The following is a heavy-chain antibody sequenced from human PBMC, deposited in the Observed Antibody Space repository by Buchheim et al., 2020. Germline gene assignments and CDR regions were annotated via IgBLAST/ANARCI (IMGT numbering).Heavy chain of an antibody. CDR3: ARDGRFYSSGWTPERPTQLFDY. D-gene: IGHD6-19*01. Sequence: EVQLVESGGGLVKPGGSLRLSCAASGFTFSSYSMNWVRQAPGKGLEWVSSISSSSSYIYYADSVKGRFTISRDNAKNSLYLQMSSLSAENTAVYYCARDGRFYSSGWTPERPTQLFDYWGQGTL. V-gene: IGHV3-21*01. CDR2: ISSSSSYI. J-gene: IGHJ4*02. CDR1: GFTFSSYS.